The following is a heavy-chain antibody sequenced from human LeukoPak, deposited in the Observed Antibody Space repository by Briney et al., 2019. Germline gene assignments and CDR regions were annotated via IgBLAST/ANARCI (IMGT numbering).Heavy chain of an antibody. CDR2: ISSSSSYI. CDR3: ARIPLSYGYFDY. V-gene: IGHV3-21*01. D-gene: IGHD2/OR15-2a*01. Sequence: PGGSPRLSCAASGFTFSSYSMSWVRQAPGKGLEWVSSISSSSSYIYYADSVKGRFTISRDNAKNSLYLQMNSLRAEDTAAYYCARIPLSYGYFDYWGQGTLVTVSS. CDR1: GFTFSSYS. J-gene: IGHJ4*02.